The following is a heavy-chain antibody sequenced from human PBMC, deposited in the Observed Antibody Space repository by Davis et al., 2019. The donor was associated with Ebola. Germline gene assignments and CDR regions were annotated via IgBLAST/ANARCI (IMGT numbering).Heavy chain of an antibody. J-gene: IGHJ6*03. CDR3: ARDGGDCSSTSCYTRRPYYYYYYMDV. D-gene: IGHD2-2*02. CDR2: ISYDGSNK. Sequence: PGGSLRLSCAASGFTFSDYYMSWIRQAPGKGLEWVAVISYDGSNKYYADSVKGRFTISRDNSKNTLYLQMNSLRAEDTAVYYCARDGGDCSSTSCYTRRPYYYYYYMDVWGKGTTVTVSS. CDR1: GFTFSDYY. V-gene: IGHV3-30-3*01.